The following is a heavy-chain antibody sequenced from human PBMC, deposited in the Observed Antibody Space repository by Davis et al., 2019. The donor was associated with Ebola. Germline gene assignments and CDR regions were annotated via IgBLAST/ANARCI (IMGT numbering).Heavy chain of an antibody. CDR2: IYPGNSDT. V-gene: IGHV5-51*01. Sequence: KVSCKGSGYSFTTYWIGWVRQLPGKGLEWMAIIYPGNSDTRYRPSFQGQVTISADKSISTAYLQWSSLKASDTAMYYCARQINYFHGMDVWGKGTTVTVSS. D-gene: IGHD3-16*01. CDR1: GYSFTTYW. CDR3: ARQINYFHGMDV. J-gene: IGHJ6*04.